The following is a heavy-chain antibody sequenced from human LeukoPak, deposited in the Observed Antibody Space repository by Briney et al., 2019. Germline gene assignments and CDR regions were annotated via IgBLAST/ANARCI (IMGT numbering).Heavy chain of an antibody. D-gene: IGHD6-19*01. CDR3: ARDGRIAVAAH. V-gene: IGHV1-18*04. CDR1: GYTFTSYG. CDR2: ISAYNGNT. J-gene: IGHJ4*02. Sequence: ASVKVSCKASGYTFTSYGFSWVRQPPGQGLEGMGWISAYNGNTNYAQKLQGRVTMTTDTSTSTAYMELRSLRSDDTAVYYCARDGRIAVAAHWGQGTLVTVSS.